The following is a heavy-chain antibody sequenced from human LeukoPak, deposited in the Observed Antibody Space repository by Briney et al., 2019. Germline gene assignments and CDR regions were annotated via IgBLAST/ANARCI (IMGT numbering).Heavy chain of an antibody. V-gene: IGHV3-21*01. CDR3: ARDLFANYDFWSGYSSGGDY. Sequence: PGGSLRLSCAASGFTFSSYSMNWVRQATGKGLEWVSYISSSSSYIYYADSVKGRFTISRDNAKDSLYLQMNSLRAEDTAVYYCARDLFANYDFWSGYSSGGDYWGQGTLVTVSS. CDR2: ISSSSSYI. D-gene: IGHD3-3*01. CDR1: GFTFSSYS. J-gene: IGHJ4*02.